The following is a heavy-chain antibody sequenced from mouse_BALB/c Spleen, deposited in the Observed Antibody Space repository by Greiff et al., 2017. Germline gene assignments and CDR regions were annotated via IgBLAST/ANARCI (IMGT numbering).Heavy chain of an antibody. CDR1: GFSLTDYG. Sequence: QVQLKQSGPGLVAPSQSLSITCTVSGFSLTDYGVSWFRQPPGKGLEWLGVIWGGGSTYYNSALKSRLSISKDNSKSQVFLKMNSLQTDDTAMYYCAKHYYYGSRRDYFDYWGQGTTLTVSS. J-gene: IGHJ2*01. CDR3: AKHYYYGSRRDYFDY. D-gene: IGHD1-1*01. CDR2: IWGGGST. V-gene: IGHV2-6-5*01.